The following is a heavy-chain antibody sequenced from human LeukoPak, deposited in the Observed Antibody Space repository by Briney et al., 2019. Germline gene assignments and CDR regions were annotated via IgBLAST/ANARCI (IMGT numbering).Heavy chain of an antibody. D-gene: IGHD3-22*01. V-gene: IGHV3-21*01. CDR2: ISSSSSYI. Sequence: GGSLRLSCAASGFTFSNAWMSWVRQAPGKGLEWVSSISSSSSYIYYADSVKGRFTISRDNAKYSLYLQMNSLRAEDTAVYYCARNPYYYDSSGHFDYWGQGTLVTVSS. J-gene: IGHJ4*02. CDR3: ARNPYYYDSSGHFDY. CDR1: GFTFSNAW.